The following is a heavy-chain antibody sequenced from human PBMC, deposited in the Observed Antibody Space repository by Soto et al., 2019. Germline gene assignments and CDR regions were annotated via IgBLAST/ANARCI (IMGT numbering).Heavy chain of an antibody. CDR1: GCPLTELA. D-gene: IGHD6-13*01. CDR2: FDLETGET. J-gene: IGHJ4*02. Sequence: SVKVSCRVSGCPLTELAIHWVRPAAGEWLAWMGGFDLETGETIYAQRFQGGVTMTERSSVDTPYMELSSLRSEDTAVYYRATEAWRSNQSDHRGQGTTGAVSS. V-gene: IGHV1-24*01. CDR3: ATEAWRSNQSDH.